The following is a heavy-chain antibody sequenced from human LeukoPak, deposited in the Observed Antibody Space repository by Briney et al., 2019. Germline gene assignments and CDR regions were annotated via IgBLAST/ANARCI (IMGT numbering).Heavy chain of an antibody. V-gene: IGHV3-9*01. J-gene: IGHJ4*02. D-gene: IGHD6-13*01. CDR2: ISWNSGSI. CDR1: GFTFDDYA. Sequence: KTGGSLRLSCAASGFTFDDYAMHWVRQAPGKGLEWVSGISWNSGSIGYADSVKGRFTISRDNAKNSLYLQMNSLRAEDTAVYYCAEISLAAAGTVFDYWGQGTLVTVSS. CDR3: AEISLAAAGTVFDY.